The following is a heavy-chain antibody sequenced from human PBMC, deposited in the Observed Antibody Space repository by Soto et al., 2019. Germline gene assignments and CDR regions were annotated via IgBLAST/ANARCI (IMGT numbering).Heavy chain of an antibody. Sequence: GASVKVSCKASGYTFTSYYMHWVRQAPGQGLEWMGIINPSGGSTSYAQKFQGRVTMTRDTSTSTVYMELSSLRSEDTAVYYCARDSYDFWSGSTPPYYYYYMDVWGKGTTVTVSS. CDR3: ARDSYDFWSGSTPPYYYYYMDV. V-gene: IGHV1-46*03. CDR2: INPSGGST. J-gene: IGHJ6*03. D-gene: IGHD3-3*01. CDR1: GYTFTSYY.